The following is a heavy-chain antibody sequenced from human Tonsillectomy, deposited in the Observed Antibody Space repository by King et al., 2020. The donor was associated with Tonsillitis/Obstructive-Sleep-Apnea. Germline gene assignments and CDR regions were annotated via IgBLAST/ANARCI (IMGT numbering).Heavy chain of an antibody. V-gene: IGHV4-34*01. D-gene: IGHD2-2*01. J-gene: IGHJ5*02. CDR1: GGSFSGYY. CDR2: INHSGST. Sequence: VQLQQWGAGLLKPSETLSLTCAVYGGSFSGYYWSWIRQPPGKGLEWIGEINHSGSTNYNPSLKSRVTISVDTSKHQFSLKLSSVTAADTAVYYCARGDLVAGPAAHRIDTWFDPSPHGTLVTVSS. CDR3: ARGDLVAGPAAHRIDTWFDP.